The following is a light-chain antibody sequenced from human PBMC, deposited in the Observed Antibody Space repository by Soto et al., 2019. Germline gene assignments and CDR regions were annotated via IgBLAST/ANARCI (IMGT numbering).Light chain of an antibody. J-gene: IGKJ1*01. V-gene: IGKV3-15*01. CDR1: QSGSST. CDR3: QQYTNWPSQT. CDR2: GAS. Sequence: EIVMTQSPATLSVSPGERATLSCRASQSGSSTLAFYQQKPGQAPRLLIYGASTRATGIPARFSGSGSGTEFTLTISSLQYEDFAVYYCQQYTNWPSQTFGQGTKVEIK.